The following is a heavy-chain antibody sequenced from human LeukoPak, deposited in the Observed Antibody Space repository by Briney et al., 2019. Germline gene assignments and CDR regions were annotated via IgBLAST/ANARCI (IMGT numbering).Heavy chain of an antibody. Sequence: SETLSLTCTVSGASISSYYWSWIRQPAGKGLEWIGRIYTSGSTSYNPSLKSRVTMSVDTSKNQFSLKLTSVTAADTAVYYCAGDATTGTTIEFYFDHWGQGTLVTVSS. CDR1: GASISSYY. CDR2: IYTSGST. CDR3: AGDATTGTTIEFYFDH. D-gene: IGHD1-1*01. V-gene: IGHV4-4*07. J-gene: IGHJ4*02.